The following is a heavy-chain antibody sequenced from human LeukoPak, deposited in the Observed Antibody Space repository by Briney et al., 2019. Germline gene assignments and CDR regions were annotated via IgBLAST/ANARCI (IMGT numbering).Heavy chain of an antibody. CDR1: GFTFNTYW. D-gene: IGHD3-10*01. CDR2: ISFDGSQK. V-gene: IGHV3-30*02. Sequence: GGSLRLSCAASGFTFNTYWMSWVRQAPGKGLEWVALISFDGSQKYYADSVKGRFTVSRDNSKSTVYLQMNSLRVEDAAVYYCSKDLTSDFGGDLDPWGQGTLVTVSS. J-gene: IGHJ5*02. CDR3: SKDLTSDFGGDLDP.